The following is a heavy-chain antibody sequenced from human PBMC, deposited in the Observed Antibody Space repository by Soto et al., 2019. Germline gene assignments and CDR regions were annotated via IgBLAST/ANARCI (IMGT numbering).Heavy chain of an antibody. CDR1: GYTFTSYG. Sequence: GASVKVSCTASGYTFTSYGISWVRQAPGQGLEWMGWISAYNGNTNYAQKLQGRVTMTTDTSTSTAYMELRSLRSDDTAVYYCARDRYAHSVVAADFDYWGQGTLVTVSS. CDR3: ARDRYAHSVVAADFDY. V-gene: IGHV1-18*01. J-gene: IGHJ4*02. D-gene: IGHD2-15*01. CDR2: ISAYNGNT.